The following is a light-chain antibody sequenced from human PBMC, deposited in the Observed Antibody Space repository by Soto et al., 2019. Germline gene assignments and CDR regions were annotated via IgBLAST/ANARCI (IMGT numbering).Light chain of an antibody. CDR3: CSYAGSYTSL. V-gene: IGLV2-11*01. CDR2: DVT. CDR1: NSDVGGYNY. J-gene: IGLJ2*01. Sequence: QSALTQPRSMSGSPGQSVIISCTGTNSDVGGYNYVSWYQQHPGKAPKLMIYDVTKRPSGVPDRVSGSKSGNTASLTISGLQAEDEGDYYCCSYAGSYTSLFGGGTKLTVL.